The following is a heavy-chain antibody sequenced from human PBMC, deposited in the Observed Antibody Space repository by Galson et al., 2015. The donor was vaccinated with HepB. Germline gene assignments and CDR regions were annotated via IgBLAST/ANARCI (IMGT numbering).Heavy chain of an antibody. V-gene: IGHV3-48*04. CDR2: ISSSSSTI. D-gene: IGHD6-19*01. J-gene: IGHJ4*02. CDR1: GFTFSSYS. Sequence: SLRLSCAASGFTFSSYSMNWVRQAPGKGLEWVSYISSSSSTIYYADSVKGRFTISRDNAKNSLYLQMNSLRAEDTAVYYCAREQWLVWGGVDYWGQGTLVTVSS. CDR3: AREQWLVWGGVDY.